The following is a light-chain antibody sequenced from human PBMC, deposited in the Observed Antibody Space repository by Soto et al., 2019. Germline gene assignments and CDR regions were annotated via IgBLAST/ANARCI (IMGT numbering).Light chain of an antibody. J-gene: IGKJ1*01. CDR1: QSISNW. CDR2: HAS. Sequence: DIQMTQSPSTMSASVGDRVTITCRASQSISNWLACYQQKPGTAPKLLIYHASTLESGVPSRFSGSGSGTEFTLTISSMQPDDFATYYCQQYNSYSFGQGTKLDIK. CDR3: QQYNSYS. V-gene: IGKV1-5*01.